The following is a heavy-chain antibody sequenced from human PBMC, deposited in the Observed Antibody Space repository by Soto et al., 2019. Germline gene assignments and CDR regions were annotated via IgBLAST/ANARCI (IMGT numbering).Heavy chain of an antibody. CDR1: GGSFSGYY. Sequence: SETLSLTCAVYGGSFSGYYWSWIRQPPGKGLEWIGEINHSGSTNYNPSLKSRVTISVDTSKNQFSLKLSPVTAADTAVYYCARGVGYSYGYYYYYYMDVWGKGTTVTVSS. J-gene: IGHJ6*03. D-gene: IGHD5-18*01. V-gene: IGHV4-34*01. CDR3: ARGVGYSYGYYYYYYMDV. CDR2: INHSGST.